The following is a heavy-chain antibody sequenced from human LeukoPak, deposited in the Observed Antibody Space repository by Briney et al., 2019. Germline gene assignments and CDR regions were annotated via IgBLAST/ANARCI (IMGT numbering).Heavy chain of an antibody. CDR2: INPSGGST. D-gene: IGHD1-1*01. J-gene: IGHJ4*02. Sequence: ASVKVSCKASGYTFSSYCMHWVRQAPEQGLEWMGVINPSGGSTSYAQRFQGRVTMTRDTSTSTFYMELSSLRSEDTAVYYCARHSLPGTTPFDYWGQGTLVTVSS. V-gene: IGHV1-46*01. CDR1: GYTFSSYC. CDR3: ARHSLPGTTPFDY.